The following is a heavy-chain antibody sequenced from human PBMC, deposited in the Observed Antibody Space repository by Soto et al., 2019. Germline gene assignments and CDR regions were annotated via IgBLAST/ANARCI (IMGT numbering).Heavy chain of an antibody. V-gene: IGHV3-23*01. CDR2: ISATGGGT. D-gene: IGHD3-16*01. CDR1: GFKFSNYD. CDR3: AKDRRAGGNSAFYFDF. Sequence: GGSLRLSCAAPGFKFSNYDMSWVRQAPGKGLEWVSLISATGGGTYYADSVKGRFTISRDNSHNTLYLQVHSLTAEDTAVYYCAKDRRAGGNSAFYFDFWGQGAQVTVSS. J-gene: IGHJ4*02.